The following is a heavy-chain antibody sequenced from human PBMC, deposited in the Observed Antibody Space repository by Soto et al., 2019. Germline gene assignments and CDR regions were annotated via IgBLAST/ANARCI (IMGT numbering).Heavy chain of an antibody. D-gene: IGHD1-1*01. CDR3: ATWHEREHAFDV. J-gene: IGHJ3*01. V-gene: IGHV3-9*01. CDR2: ISWNSDST. Sequence: EVHLVESGGGVAQPGRSLRLSCATSGFTFDDYAMHWVRQAPGKGLEWVSGISWNSDSTGYADSVKGRFTISRDNAKTTVYLQMNDLRPDDTAVYYCATWHEREHAFDVWGQGTTVTISS. CDR1: GFTFDDYA.